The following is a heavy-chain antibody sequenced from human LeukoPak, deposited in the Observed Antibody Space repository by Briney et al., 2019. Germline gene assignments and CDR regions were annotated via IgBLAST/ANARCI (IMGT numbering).Heavy chain of an antibody. V-gene: IGHV3-23*01. Sequence: GGSLRLSCAASGFTFSTYAMSWVRQAPGKGLEWVSAISGSVGSTYYADSVKGRFTISRDNSKNTLSLQMDSLRADDTAVFYCARVVPAAMSEPDDAFDFWGQGTMVTVSS. CDR2: ISGSVGST. D-gene: IGHD2-2*01. CDR1: GFTFSTYA. J-gene: IGHJ3*01. CDR3: ARVVPAAMSEPDDAFDF.